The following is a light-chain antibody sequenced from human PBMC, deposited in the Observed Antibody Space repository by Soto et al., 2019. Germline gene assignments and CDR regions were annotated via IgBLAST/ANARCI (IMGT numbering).Light chain of an antibody. V-gene: IGLV2-8*01. Sequence: QSALTQPPSASGSPGQSVTISCTGTSSDVGRYNFVSWYQQHPGKAPKLMIFEVTKRPSGVPDRFSGSKSGNTASLTVSGLQAEDEADYYCSSLAADYNNYYVFGTGTKVTVL. CDR3: SSLAADYNNYYV. CDR1: SSDVGRYNF. J-gene: IGLJ1*01. CDR2: EVT.